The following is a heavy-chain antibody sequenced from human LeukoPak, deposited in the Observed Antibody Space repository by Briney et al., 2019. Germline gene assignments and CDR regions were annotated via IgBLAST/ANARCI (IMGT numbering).Heavy chain of an antibody. CDR2: IYYSGST. V-gene: IGHV4-31*03. CDR3: ARELGSSSSRSYWYFDL. D-gene: IGHD6-6*01. CDR1: GGSISSGGYY. Sequence: SETLSLTCTVSGGSISSGGYYWSWIRQHPGKGLVWIGYIYYSGSTYYNPSLKSRVTISVDTSKNQFSLKLSSVTAADTAVYYCARELGSSSSRSYWYFDLWGRGTLVTVSS. J-gene: IGHJ2*01.